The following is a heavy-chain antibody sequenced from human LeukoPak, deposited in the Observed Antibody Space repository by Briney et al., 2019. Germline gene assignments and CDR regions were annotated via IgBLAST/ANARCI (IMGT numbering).Heavy chain of an antibody. CDR1: GFTFSSYS. V-gene: IGHV3-21*01. Sequence: GGSLRLFCAASGFTFSSYSMNWVRQAPGKGLEWVSSISSSSSYIYYADSVKGRFTISRDNAKNSLYLQMNSLRAEDTAVYYCANTYYYGSGSYDYYGMDVWGQGTTVTVSS. CDR2: ISSSSSYI. CDR3: ANTYYYGSGSYDYYGMDV. D-gene: IGHD3-10*01. J-gene: IGHJ6*02.